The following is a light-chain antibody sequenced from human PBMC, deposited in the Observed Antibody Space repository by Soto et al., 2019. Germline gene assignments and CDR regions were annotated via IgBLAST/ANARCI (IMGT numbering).Light chain of an antibody. J-gene: IGKJ5*01. CDR3: QHYVERSPIT. CDR1: QGIGVT. Sequence: EIVMTQSPATLSVSPGERATLSCRASQGIGVTLAWYQHKPGQAPRLLISGASSRATGIPDRFSGSGSGTDFTLTISRLEPEDFALYYCQHYVERSPITFGQGTLLEI. CDR2: GAS. V-gene: IGKV3-20*01.